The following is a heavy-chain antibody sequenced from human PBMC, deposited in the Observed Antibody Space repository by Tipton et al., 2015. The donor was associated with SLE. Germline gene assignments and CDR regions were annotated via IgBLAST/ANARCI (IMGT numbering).Heavy chain of an antibody. D-gene: IGHD3-16*01. CDR1: GGSISSGSYY. CDR2: IYTSGST. V-gene: IGHV4-61*02. CDR3: ARQGAVVGFDY. Sequence: TLSLTCTVYGGSISSGSYYWSWIRQPAGKGLEWIGRIYTSGSTNYNLSLKSRVTISVDTSKNQFSLKLSSVTAADTAVYYCARQGAVVGFDYWGQVTLVTVSS. J-gene: IGHJ4*02.